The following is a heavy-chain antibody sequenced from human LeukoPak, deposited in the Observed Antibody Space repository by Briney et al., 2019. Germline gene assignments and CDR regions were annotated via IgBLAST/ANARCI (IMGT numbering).Heavy chain of an antibody. Sequence: GASVKVSCKASGYTFTGYYMHWVRQAPGQGLEWMGGIIPIFGTANYAQKFQGRVTITTDESTSTAYMELSSLRSEDTAVYYCAGTSLAAPYGGVYFDYWGQGTLVTVSS. CDR3: AGTSLAAPYGGVYFDY. CDR1: GYTFTGYY. CDR2: IIPIFGTA. V-gene: IGHV1-69*05. D-gene: IGHD2-15*01. J-gene: IGHJ4*02.